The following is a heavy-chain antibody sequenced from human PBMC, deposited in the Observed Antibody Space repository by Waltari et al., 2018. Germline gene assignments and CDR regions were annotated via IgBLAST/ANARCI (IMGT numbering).Heavy chain of an antibody. Sequence: EVQLVESGGGLVQLGGSLTLSCAASAFTFRGYEMHWVRQAPGKGLEWISYISTRGKTIYYADSVKGRFTMSRDNAKKALYLQMNSLRAEDTAIYYCASGWYYFGYWGQGTLVTVSS. CDR1: AFTFRGYE. CDR2: ISTRGKTI. J-gene: IGHJ4*02. V-gene: IGHV3-48*03. CDR3: ASGWYYFGY. D-gene: IGHD6-19*01.